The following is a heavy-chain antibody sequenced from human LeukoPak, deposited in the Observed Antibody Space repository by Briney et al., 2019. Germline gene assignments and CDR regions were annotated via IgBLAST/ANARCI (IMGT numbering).Heavy chain of an antibody. V-gene: IGHV5-51*01. CDR3: ARQYDSSGYRDY. D-gene: IGHD3-22*01. J-gene: IGHJ4*02. CDR2: IYPGDSDT. Sequence: HGESLQISCKGSGYSFTSYWTGWVRQMPGKGLEWMGIIYPGDSDTRYSPSFQGQVTISADKSISTAYLQWSSLKASDTAMYYCARQYDSSGYRDYWGQGTLVTVSS. CDR1: GYSFTSYW.